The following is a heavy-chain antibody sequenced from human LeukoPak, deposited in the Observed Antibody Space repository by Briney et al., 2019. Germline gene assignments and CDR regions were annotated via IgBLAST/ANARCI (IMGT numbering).Heavy chain of an antibody. CDR3: ARDRSKEMAYYYYYMDV. J-gene: IGHJ6*03. CDR2: ISSSSSYI. D-gene: IGHD5-24*01. CDR1: GFTFSSYS. V-gene: IGHV3-21*01. Sequence: PGGSLRLSCAASGFTFSSYSMNWVRQAPGKGLEWVSSISSSSSYIYYADSVKGRFTISRDNAKNSLYLQMNSLRAEDTAVYYCARDRSKEMAYYYYYMDVWGKGTTVTVSS.